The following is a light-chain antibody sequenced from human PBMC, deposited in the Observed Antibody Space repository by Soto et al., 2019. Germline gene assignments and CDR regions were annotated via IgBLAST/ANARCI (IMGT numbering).Light chain of an antibody. CDR1: QDIRGA. V-gene: IGKV1-13*02. Sequence: AIQVTQSPSSLSASVGDRVTITCRASQDIRGALAWYQQKPGKAPRLLIFDVSTLETGVPSRFSGGGSGTEFTLTISSPQPEDFGTYYCQQFNSYPITFGHGTRLAIK. J-gene: IGKJ5*01. CDR2: DVS. CDR3: QQFNSYPIT.